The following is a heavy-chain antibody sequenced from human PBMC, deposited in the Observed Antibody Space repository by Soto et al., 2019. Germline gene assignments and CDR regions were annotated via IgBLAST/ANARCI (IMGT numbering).Heavy chain of an antibody. Sequence: SPTLSLTCAVSGDRVSSNSAAWNWIRQSPSRGLEWLGRTYYRPKWYNDYAVSVKSRITINPDTSKNQFSLQLNSVTPEDTAVYYCARDGGSGFRGAFDIWGQGTMVTVSS. CDR1: GDRVSSNSAA. V-gene: IGHV6-1*01. CDR2: TYYRPKWYN. CDR3: ARDGGSGFRGAFDI. D-gene: IGHD6-19*01. J-gene: IGHJ3*02.